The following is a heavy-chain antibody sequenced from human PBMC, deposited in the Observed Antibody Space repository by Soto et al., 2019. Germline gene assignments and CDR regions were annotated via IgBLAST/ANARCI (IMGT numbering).Heavy chain of an antibody. D-gene: IGHD4-17*01. CDR1: GYDFERFP. CDR2: ISPYSGSR. V-gene: IGHV1-18*04. J-gene: IGHJ4*02. CDR3: GREQYEFGDLYYVDY. Sequence: QVQLVQSGGEVKRPGASVKVSCKASGYDFERFPISWVRQARGQGLEWMGLISPYSGSRYYAEKFQGRVTMTTDTSTSTAYMELRSLTSDDTAVYFCGREQYEFGDLYYVDYWGQGTLVTVSS.